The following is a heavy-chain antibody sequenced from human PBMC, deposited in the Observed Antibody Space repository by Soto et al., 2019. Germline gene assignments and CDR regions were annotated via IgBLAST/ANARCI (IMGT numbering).Heavy chain of an antibody. CDR1: GYSISSGYY. J-gene: IGHJ6*02. V-gene: IGHV4-38-2*01. Sequence: PSETLSLTCAVSGYSISSGYYWGWIRQPPGKGLEWIGSIYHSGSTYYNPSLKSRVTISVDTSKNQFSLKLSSVTAADTAVYYCARAGGYCSSTSCSNYYYGMDVWGQGTTVTVSS. D-gene: IGHD2-2*01. CDR2: IYHSGST. CDR3: ARAGGYCSSTSCSNYYYGMDV.